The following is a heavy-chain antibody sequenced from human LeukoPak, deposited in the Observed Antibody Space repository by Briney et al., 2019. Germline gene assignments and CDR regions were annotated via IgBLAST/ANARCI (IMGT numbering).Heavy chain of an antibody. CDR3: APQTLYDFWSGTAP. Sequence: ASVKVSCKASGYTFTSYGISWVRQAPGQGLEWMGWISAYNGNTNYAQKLQGRVTMTTDTSTSTAYMELSSLRSEDTAVYYCAPQTLYDFWSGTAPWGQGTLVTVSS. CDR2: ISAYNGNT. J-gene: IGHJ5*02. CDR1: GYTFTSYG. V-gene: IGHV1-18*01. D-gene: IGHD3-3*01.